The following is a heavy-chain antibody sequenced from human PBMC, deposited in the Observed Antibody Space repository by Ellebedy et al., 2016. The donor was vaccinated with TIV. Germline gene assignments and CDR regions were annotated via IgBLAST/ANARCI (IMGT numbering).Heavy chain of an antibody. J-gene: IGHJ4*02. CDR2: ISSAGSSK. D-gene: IGHD4-17*01. CDR3: ARVGLYGTSVEGFDY. CDR1: GFTFSTYA. V-gene: IGHV3-30-3*01. Sequence: PGGSLRLSCAASGFTFSTYAVHWVRQAPDKGLEWVAVISSAGSSKYYADSEKGRFTMSRDNSKNTLYLQMNRLRPEDTAVYYWARVGLYGTSVEGFDYWGQGTLVTVSS.